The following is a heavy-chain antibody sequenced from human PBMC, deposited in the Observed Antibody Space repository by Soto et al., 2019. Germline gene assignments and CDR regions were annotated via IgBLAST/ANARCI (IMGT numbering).Heavy chain of an antibody. Sequence: SGPTLVKPTQTLTLTCTFSGFSLSTSGVGVGWIRQPPGKALEWLALIYWNDDKRYSPSLKSRLTITKDTSKNQVVLTMTNMDPVDTATYYCAHSPISLRGIFGVVTFDYWGQGTLVTVSS. CDR3: AHSPISLRGIFGVVTFDY. CDR1: GFSLSTSGVG. J-gene: IGHJ4*02. D-gene: IGHD3-3*01. CDR2: IYWNDDK. V-gene: IGHV2-5*01.